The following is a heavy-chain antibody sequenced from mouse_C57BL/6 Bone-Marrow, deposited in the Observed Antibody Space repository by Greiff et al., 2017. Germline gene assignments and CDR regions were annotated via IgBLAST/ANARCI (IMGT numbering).Heavy chain of an antibody. J-gene: IGHJ4*01. CDR3: ARSVGCNCDARNY. CDR2: IDPNSGGT. V-gene: IGHV1-72*01. D-gene: IGHD4-1*02. Sequence: QVQLQQSGAELVKPGASVKLSCTASGYTFTSYWMHWVKQRPGRGLEWIGRIDPNSGGTTYNEKFKSKATLTVDKPSSTAYKQLSSLTSEDSAVYYCARSVGCNCDARNYWGQGTTVTVSS. CDR1: GYTFTSYW.